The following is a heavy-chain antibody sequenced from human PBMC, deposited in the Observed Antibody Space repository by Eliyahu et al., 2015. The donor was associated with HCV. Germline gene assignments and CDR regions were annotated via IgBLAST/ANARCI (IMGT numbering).Heavy chain of an antibody. CDR1: GFTFSSYG. Sequence: QVQLVESGGGVVQPGXSLRLSCSASGFTFSSYGMHWVRQGPGKGLGWVAVIWYDGSNKYYADSVKGRFTISRDNSKNTLYLQMNSLRAEDTAVYYCARDVRRWYGMDVWGQGTTVTVSS. CDR3: ARDVRRWYGMDV. CDR2: IWYDGSNK. V-gene: IGHV3-33*01. D-gene: IGHD3-16*02. J-gene: IGHJ6*02.